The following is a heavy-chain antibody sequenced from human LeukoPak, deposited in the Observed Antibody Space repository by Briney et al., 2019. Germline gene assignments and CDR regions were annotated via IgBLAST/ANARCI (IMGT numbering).Heavy chain of an antibody. D-gene: IGHD6-19*01. CDR1: GFTFSSYE. V-gene: IGHV3-21*01. CDR2: ISSSSSYI. J-gene: IGHJ3*02. CDR3: ARGEYSSGWHDAFDI. Sequence: PGGSLRLSCAASGFTFSSYEINWVRQAPGKGLEWVSSISSSSSYIYYADSVKGRFTISRDNAKNSLYLQMNSLRAEDTAVYYCARGEYSSGWHDAFDIWGQGTMVTVSS.